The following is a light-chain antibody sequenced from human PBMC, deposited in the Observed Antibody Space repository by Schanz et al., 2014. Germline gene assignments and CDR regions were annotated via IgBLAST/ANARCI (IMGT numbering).Light chain of an antibody. CDR3: QHRT. CDR2: GAS. Sequence: EIVLTQSPGTLSLSPGERATLSCRASQSVSSSYLAWYRQKPGQAPRLLIYGASSRATGIPDRFSGSGSGTDFTLTISRLEPDDFATYYCQHRTFGQGTKLEIK. CDR1: QSVSSSY. V-gene: IGKV3-20*01. J-gene: IGKJ2*01.